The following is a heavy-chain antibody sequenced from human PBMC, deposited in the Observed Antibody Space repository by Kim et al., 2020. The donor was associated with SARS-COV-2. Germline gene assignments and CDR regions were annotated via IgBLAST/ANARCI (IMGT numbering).Heavy chain of an antibody. Sequence: GGSLRLSCAASGFTFSSYSMNWVRQAPGKGLEWVSSISSSSSYIYYADSVKGRFTISRDNAKNSLYLQMNSLRAEDTAVYYCARGYCSSTSCYAFDIWVERTMVAVSS. D-gene: IGHD2-2*01. CDR1: GFTFSSYS. J-gene: IGHJ3*02. CDR3: ARGYCSSTSCYAFDI. V-gene: IGHV3-21*01. CDR2: ISSSSSYI.